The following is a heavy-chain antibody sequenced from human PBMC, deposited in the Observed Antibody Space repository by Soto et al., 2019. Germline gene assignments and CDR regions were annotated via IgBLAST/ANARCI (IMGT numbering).Heavy chain of an antibody. J-gene: IGHJ4*02. Sequence: QVHLQESGPGLVKPSQTLSLTCTVSGGSISSGSYYWSWIRQHPGKGLEWIGYIYNSGSTYYNPCIQSRVTISADTSKTQFSLKLSSVTAADTAVYSCARDQYCWGQGTLVTVSS. CDR3: ARDQYC. V-gene: IGHV4-31*03. CDR1: GGSISSGSYY. CDR2: IYNSGST.